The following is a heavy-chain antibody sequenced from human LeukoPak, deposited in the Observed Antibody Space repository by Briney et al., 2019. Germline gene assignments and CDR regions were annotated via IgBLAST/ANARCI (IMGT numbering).Heavy chain of an antibody. V-gene: IGHV3-7*04. CDR1: GFSFSRYW. D-gene: IGHD2-2*01. CDR3: ARDTRGYASFDY. J-gene: IGHJ4*02. Sequence: GWSLRLSCVASGFSFSRYWMSWVRQAPGKGLEWVANIEQDGSEKDYVDSVKGRFTISRDNAKNSLYLQMHSLRAEDTAVYYCARDTRGYASFDYWGQGTLVTVSS. CDR2: IEQDGSEK.